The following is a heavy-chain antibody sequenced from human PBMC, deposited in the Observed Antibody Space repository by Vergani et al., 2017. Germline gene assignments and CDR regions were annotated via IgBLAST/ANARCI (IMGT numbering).Heavy chain of an antibody. CDR3: ARDSSSWNPLLAVYYYYGMDV. CDR1: GGSISSGGYY. D-gene: IGHD6-13*01. V-gene: IGHV4-31*03. Sequence: QVQLQESGPGLVKPSQTLSLTCTVSGGSISSGGYYWSWIRQHPGKGLEWIGYIYYSGSTYYNPSLKSRVTISVDTSKNQFSLKLSSVTAADTAVYYCARDSSSWNPLLAVYYYYGMDVWGQGTTVTVSS. J-gene: IGHJ6*02. CDR2: IYYSGST.